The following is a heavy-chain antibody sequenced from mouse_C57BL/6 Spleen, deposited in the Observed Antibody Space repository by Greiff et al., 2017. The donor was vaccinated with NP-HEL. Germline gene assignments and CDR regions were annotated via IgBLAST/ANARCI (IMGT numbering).Heavy chain of an antibody. CDR3: ASYDYDAYYYAMDY. CDR2: IWSGGST. V-gene: IGHV2-2*01. Sequence: VQLKESGPGLVQPSQSLSITCTVSGFSLTSYGVHWVRQSPGKGLEWLGVIWSGGSTDYNAAFISRLSISKDNSKSQVFFKMNSLQADDTAIYYCASYDYDAYYYAMDYWGQGTSVTVSS. CDR1: GFSLTSYG. D-gene: IGHD2-4*01. J-gene: IGHJ4*01.